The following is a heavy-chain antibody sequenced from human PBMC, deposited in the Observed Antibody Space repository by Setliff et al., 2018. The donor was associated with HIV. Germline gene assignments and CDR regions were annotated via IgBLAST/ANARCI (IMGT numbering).Heavy chain of an antibody. CDR2: IRSKANNYAT. CDR1: GFSNSA. Sequence: GGSLRLSCAASGFSNSALHWVRQAPGKGLEWVGRIRSKANNYATEYGASVKGRFIISRDDSKNMAYLQMNSLRTEDTAIYYCTRHRGSFDYWGLGTLVTV. J-gene: IGHJ4*02. CDR3: TRHRGSFDY. V-gene: IGHV3-73*01. D-gene: IGHD1-26*01.